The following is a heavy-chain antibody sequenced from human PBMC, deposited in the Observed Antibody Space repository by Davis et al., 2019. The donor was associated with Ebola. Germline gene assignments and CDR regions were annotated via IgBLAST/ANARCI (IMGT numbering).Heavy chain of an antibody. CDR1: GGSISSSSYY. D-gene: IGHD3-9*01. J-gene: IGHJ4*02. CDR3: ARHLTYYDILTGYRGPYHFDY. CDR2: IYYSGST. Sequence: MPSETLSLTCTIFGGSISSSSYYWGWIRQPPGKGLEWIGSIYYSGSTYYHPSLKSRVTISVDTSKNQFSLKLSSVTAADTAVYYCARHLTYYDILTGYRGPYHFDYWGQGTLVTVSS. V-gene: IGHV4-39*01.